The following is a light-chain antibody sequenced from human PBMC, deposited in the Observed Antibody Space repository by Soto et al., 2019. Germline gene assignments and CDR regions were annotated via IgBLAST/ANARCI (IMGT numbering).Light chain of an antibody. Sequence: QSALTQPRSVSGSPGQSVTISCTGTSSDVGGYNYVSWYQQHPGKAPKLMIYDVSKRPSGVPDRFSGSKSGNTASLTISGLQAEDEAHYYCCSSAGSYTSVFGEGPSSPS. V-gene: IGLV2-11*01. CDR1: SSDVGGYNY. CDR3: CSSAGSYTSV. J-gene: IGLJ3*02. CDR2: DVS.